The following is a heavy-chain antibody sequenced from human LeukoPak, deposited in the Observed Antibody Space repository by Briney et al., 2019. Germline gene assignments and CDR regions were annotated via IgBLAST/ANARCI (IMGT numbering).Heavy chain of an antibody. D-gene: IGHD1-26*01. V-gene: IGHV3-20*04. CDR1: GFTFDDYG. CDR3: ARDRLRSGSYGPIDY. J-gene: IGHJ4*02. Sequence: GGSLRLSCAASGFTFDDYGMSWVRQAPGKGLEWVSGINWNGGSTGYADSVKGRFTISRDNAKNSLYLQMNSLRAEDTALYYCARDRLRSGSYGPIDYLGQGTLVTVSS. CDR2: INWNGGST.